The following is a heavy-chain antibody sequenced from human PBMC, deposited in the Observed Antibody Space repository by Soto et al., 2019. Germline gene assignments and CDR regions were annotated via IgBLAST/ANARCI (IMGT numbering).Heavy chain of an antibody. Sequence: EVQLVESGGGLVQPGGSLRLSCAASGFTFSRYIMHWVRQAPGQGLEWIATISSTSTNIYYADSVKGRITISRDNPKNSLYLQMDSLRREDTAVYYCARGIASSSLVTFDVWGQGTMVTVSP. CDR3: ARGIASSSLVTFDV. D-gene: IGHD2-21*01. J-gene: IGHJ3*01. CDR1: GFTFSRYI. CDR2: ISSTSTNI. V-gene: IGHV3-21*01.